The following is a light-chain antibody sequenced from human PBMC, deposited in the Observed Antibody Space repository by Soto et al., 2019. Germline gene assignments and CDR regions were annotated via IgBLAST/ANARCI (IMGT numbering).Light chain of an antibody. J-gene: IGKJ3*01. CDR2: GAS. V-gene: IGKV3-15*01. Sequence: EIVMTQSPATLSVSPGERATLSCRASQSVSSNLAWYQQKPGQAPRLLIYGASTRATGIPARFSGSGSGTEFTLTISSLQSEDFAVYYCQQYNKAGTFGPGT. CDR3: QQYNKAGT. CDR1: QSVSSN.